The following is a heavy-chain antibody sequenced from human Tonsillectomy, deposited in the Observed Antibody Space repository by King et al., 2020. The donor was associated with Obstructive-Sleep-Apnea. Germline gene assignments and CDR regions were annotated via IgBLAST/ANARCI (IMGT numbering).Heavy chain of an antibody. Sequence: VQLVESGGVVVQPGGSLRLSCAASGFTFDDYTMHWVRQAPGKGLEWVSLISWDGSITYYADSVKGRFTISRDNSKNSLYLQMNSLRTEDTALYYCAKDNPDSFSGMDVWGQGTTVTVSS. J-gene: IGHJ6*02. D-gene: IGHD1-14*01. V-gene: IGHV3-43*01. CDR2: ISWDGSIT. CDR1: GFTFDDYT. CDR3: AKDNPDSFSGMDV.